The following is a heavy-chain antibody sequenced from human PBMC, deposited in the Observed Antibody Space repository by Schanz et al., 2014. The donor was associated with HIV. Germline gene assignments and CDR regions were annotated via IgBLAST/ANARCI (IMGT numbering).Heavy chain of an antibody. Sequence: QLQLVQSGAEVRKSGASVKVSCKASGYTFTNYGITWVRQAPGQGLEWMGWISTYNGHTKYAQKFQGRLIMTRDTPTATAYMELRSLRSDDTALYYCARGRYYGSEFDYWGQGTLVTVSS. V-gene: IGHV1-18*01. J-gene: IGHJ4*02. D-gene: IGHD3-10*01. CDR1: GYTFTNYG. CDR3: ARGRYYGSEFDY. CDR2: ISTYNGHT.